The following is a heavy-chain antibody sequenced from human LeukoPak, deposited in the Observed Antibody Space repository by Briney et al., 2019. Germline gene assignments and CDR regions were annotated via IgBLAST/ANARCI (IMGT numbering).Heavy chain of an antibody. CDR2: IYYSGST. V-gene: IGHV4-39*01. CDR1: GGSISSSSYY. Sequence: SETLSLPCTVSGGSISSSSYYWGWIRQPPGKGLEWIGSIYYSGSTYYNPSLKSRVTISVDTSKNQFSLKLSSVTAADTAVYYCARRVVAGISFDPWGQGTLVTVSS. CDR3: ARRVVAGISFDP. D-gene: IGHD6-19*01. J-gene: IGHJ5*02.